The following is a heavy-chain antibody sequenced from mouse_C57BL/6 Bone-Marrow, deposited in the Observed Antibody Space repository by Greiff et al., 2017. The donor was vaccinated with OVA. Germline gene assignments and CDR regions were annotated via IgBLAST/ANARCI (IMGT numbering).Heavy chain of an antibody. CDR3: GRVNWDGGSYFDY. D-gene: IGHD4-1*01. J-gene: IGHJ2*01. Sequence: EVQLVESGGGLVQPKGSLKLSCAASGFSFNTYAMNWVRQAPGKGLEWVARIRSKSNNYATYYADSVKDRFTISRDDSESMLYLQMNNLKTEDTAMYYCGRVNWDGGSYFDYWGQGTTLTVSS. CDR1: GFSFNTYA. CDR2: IRSKSNNYAT. V-gene: IGHV10-1*01.